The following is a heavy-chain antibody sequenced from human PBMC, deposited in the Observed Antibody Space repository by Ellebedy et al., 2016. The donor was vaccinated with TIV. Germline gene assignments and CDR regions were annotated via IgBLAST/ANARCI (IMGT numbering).Heavy chain of an antibody. Sequence: GGSLRLXCAASEFTFSYYSMNWVRQAAGKGLEWISYIVGTGTTTYYADSVKGRFTISRDNSKNSLFLQMNSLRDDDTAVYYCARRGNYLGDAFEIWGRGAMVIVSS. D-gene: IGHD1-26*01. CDR2: IVGTGTTT. CDR3: ARRGNYLGDAFEI. J-gene: IGHJ3*02. CDR1: EFTFSYYS. V-gene: IGHV3-48*02.